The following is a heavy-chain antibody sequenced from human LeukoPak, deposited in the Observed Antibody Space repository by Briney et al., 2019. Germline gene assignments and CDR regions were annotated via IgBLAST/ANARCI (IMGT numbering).Heavy chain of an antibody. CDR1: GFTFSSYS. D-gene: IGHD3-22*01. V-gene: IGHV3-21*06. Sequence: GGSLRLSCAASGFTFSSYSMNWVRQAPGKGLEWVSSISSSSNYIYYADSVTGRFTISRGNAKNSLYLQMNSLRAEDTAVYYCARDSEYYDSSGYYYTWYGMDVWGQGTTVTVSS. CDR3: ARDSEYYDSSGYYYTWYGMDV. J-gene: IGHJ6*02. CDR2: ISSSSNYI.